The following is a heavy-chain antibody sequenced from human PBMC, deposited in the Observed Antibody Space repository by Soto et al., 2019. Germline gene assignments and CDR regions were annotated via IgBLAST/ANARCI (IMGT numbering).Heavy chain of an antibody. CDR3: ARVWGGAFDI. J-gene: IGHJ3*02. V-gene: IGHV4-59*01. CDR2: IYYSGST. CDR1: GGSISSYY. D-gene: IGHD3-10*01. Sequence: QVQLQESGPGLVKPSETLSLTCTVSGGSISSYYWSWIRQPPGKGLEWIGYIYYSGSTNYNPSLKSRVYRSVDTSKNQFSLKLSSVTAADTAVYYCARVWGGAFDIWGQGTMVTVSS.